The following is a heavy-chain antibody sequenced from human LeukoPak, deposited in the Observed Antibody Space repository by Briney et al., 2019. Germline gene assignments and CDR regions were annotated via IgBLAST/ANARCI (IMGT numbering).Heavy chain of an antibody. CDR3: ASPYGGLDY. V-gene: IGHV4-4*02. Sequence: PSGTLSLTCAVSGGSISSSNWWSWVRQPPGKGLEWIGEINHSGSTNYNPSLKSRVTISVDTSKNQFSLKLSSVTAADTAVYYCASPYGGLDYWGQGTLVTVSS. D-gene: IGHD3-10*01. CDR2: INHSGST. CDR1: GGSISSSNW. J-gene: IGHJ4*02.